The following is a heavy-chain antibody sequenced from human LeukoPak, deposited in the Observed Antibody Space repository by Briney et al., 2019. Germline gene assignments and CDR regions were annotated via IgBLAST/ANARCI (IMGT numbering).Heavy chain of an antibody. D-gene: IGHD1-26*01. CDR3: ARRSSGSPPYYFGY. V-gene: IGHV3-74*01. CDR2: INSDGSWT. Sequence: SGGSLRLSCAASGNYWMHWVRQAPGKGLVWVSHINSDGSWTSCADSVKGRFTISRDNAKNTLYLQMNSLRAEDTAVYYCARRSSGSPPYYFGYWGQGTLVTVSS. J-gene: IGHJ4*02. CDR1: GNYW.